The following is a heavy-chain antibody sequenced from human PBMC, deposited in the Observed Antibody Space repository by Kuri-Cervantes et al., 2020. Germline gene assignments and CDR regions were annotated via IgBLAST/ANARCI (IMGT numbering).Heavy chain of an antibody. V-gene: IGHV4-61*01. D-gene: IGHD3-10*01. CDR2: IYYSGST. CDR3: ARDLSGSYYKLGYYYYYGMDV. Sequence: SETLSLTCTVSGGSISSGSYYWSWIRQPPGKGLEWIGYIYYSGSTNYNPSLKSRVTISVDTSKNQFSLKLSSVTAADTAVYYCARDLSGSYYKLGYYYYYGMDVWGQGTTVTVSS. CDR1: GGSISSGSYY. J-gene: IGHJ6*02.